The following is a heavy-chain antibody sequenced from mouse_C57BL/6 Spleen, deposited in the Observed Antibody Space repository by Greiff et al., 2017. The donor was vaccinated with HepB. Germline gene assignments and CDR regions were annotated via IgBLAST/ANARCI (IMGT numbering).Heavy chain of an antibody. V-gene: IGHV3-6*01. J-gene: IGHJ3*01. CDR1: GYSITSGYY. D-gene: IGHD1-1*01. CDR3: AYGSSPWFAY. CDR2: ISYDGSN. Sequence: VQLQQSGPGLVKPSQSLSLTCSVTGYSITSGYYWNWIRQFPGNKLEWMGYISYDGSNNYNPSLKNRISITRDTSKNQFFLKLNSVTTEDTATYYCAYGSSPWFAYWGQGTLVTVSA.